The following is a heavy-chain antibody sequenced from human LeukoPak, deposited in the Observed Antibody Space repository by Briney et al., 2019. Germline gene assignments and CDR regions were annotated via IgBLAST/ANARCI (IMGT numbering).Heavy chain of an antibody. CDR3: ASQSGKDCSSTSCYLGWFDP. Sequence: PSETLSLTCTVSGGSISSSSYYWGWIRQPPGKALEWIGSIYYSGSTYYNPSLKSRVTISVDTSKNQFSLKLSSVTAADTAVYYCASQSGKDCSSTSCYLGWFDPWGQGTLVTVSS. D-gene: IGHD2-2*01. CDR1: GGSISSSSYY. J-gene: IGHJ5*02. V-gene: IGHV4-39*07. CDR2: IYYSGST.